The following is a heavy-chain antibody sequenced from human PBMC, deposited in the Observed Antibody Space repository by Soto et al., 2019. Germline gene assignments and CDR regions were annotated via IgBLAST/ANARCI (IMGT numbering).Heavy chain of an antibody. CDR2: IYPGDSDT. J-gene: IGHJ6*02. CDR1: GYSFTSYW. CDR3: ARHAAGIAVAGTNYYYGMDA. Sequence: GESLKISCKGSGYSFTSYWIGWVRQMPGKGLEWMGIIYPGDSDTRYSPSFQGQVTISADKSISTAYLQWSSLKASDTAMYYCARHAAGIAVAGTNYYYGMDAWGQGTTVTVSS. V-gene: IGHV5-51*01. D-gene: IGHD6-19*01.